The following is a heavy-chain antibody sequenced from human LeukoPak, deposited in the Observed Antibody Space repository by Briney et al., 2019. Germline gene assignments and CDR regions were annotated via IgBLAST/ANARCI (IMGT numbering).Heavy chain of an antibody. Sequence: GGSLRLSCVASGFTFSSYVVSWVRQAPGKGLEWVSGVRDSGGITYYADSVKGRFTISRDNSKNTVYLQMSSLRAEDTAVYYCAAGALRRALYWGQGTLVTVSS. V-gene: IGHV3-23*01. CDR2: VRDSGGIT. D-gene: IGHD3-3*02. J-gene: IGHJ4*02. CDR1: GFTFSSYV. CDR3: AAGALRRALY.